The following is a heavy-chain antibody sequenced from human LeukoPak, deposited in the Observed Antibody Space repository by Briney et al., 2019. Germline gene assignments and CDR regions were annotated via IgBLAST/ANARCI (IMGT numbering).Heavy chain of an antibody. D-gene: IGHD1-26*01. CDR3: TRAPAGGSYPSELYY. V-gene: IGHV3-48*01. CDR2: ISSSSSTI. J-gene: IGHJ4*02. CDR1: GFTFSSYS. Sequence: GGSLRLSCAASGFTFSSYSMNWVRQAPGKGLEWVSCISSSSSTIYYADSVKGRFTISRDNAKNSLYLQMNSLRAEDTAVYYCTRAPAGGSYPSELYYWGQGTLVTVSS.